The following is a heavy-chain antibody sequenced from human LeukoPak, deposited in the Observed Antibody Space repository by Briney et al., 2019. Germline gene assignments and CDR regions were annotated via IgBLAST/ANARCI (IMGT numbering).Heavy chain of an antibody. Sequence: GGSLSLSCAASGFTFSSNYMSWVRQAPGKGLEWVSLIYSGGSTYYADSVKGRFTISRDNSKNTLYLQMNSLRAEDTAVYYCARADYDHLPFDYWGQGTLVTVSS. CDR2: IYSGGST. CDR1: GFTFSSNY. CDR3: ARADYDHLPFDY. D-gene: IGHD3-16*01. V-gene: IGHV3-53*01. J-gene: IGHJ4*02.